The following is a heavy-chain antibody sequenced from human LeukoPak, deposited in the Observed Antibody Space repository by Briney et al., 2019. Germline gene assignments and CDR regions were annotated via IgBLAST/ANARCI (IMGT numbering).Heavy chain of an antibody. Sequence: ASVKVSCKASGYTFTSYGISWVRQAPGQGLEWMGWISAYNGNTNYAQKLQGRVTMTTDTSTSTAYMELRSLRSDDTAVYYCARDAQYSSSWYHDAFDIWGQGTMVTVSS. CDR2: ISAYNGNT. J-gene: IGHJ3*02. D-gene: IGHD6-13*01. V-gene: IGHV1-18*01. CDR1: GYTFTSYG. CDR3: ARDAQYSSSWYHDAFDI.